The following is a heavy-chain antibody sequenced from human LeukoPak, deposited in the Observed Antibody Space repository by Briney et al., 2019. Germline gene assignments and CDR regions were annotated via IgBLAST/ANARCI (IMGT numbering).Heavy chain of an antibody. J-gene: IGHJ4*02. V-gene: IGHV3-7*01. CDR3: AKDLIGYSSSWSYFDY. CDR2: IDHVAETW. CDR1: GFTFGDFW. D-gene: IGHD6-13*01. Sequence: GGSLRLSCAASGFTFGDFWMSWVRQAPGKGLEWVANIDHVAETWSYVTSVRGRFTISRDNSKNTLYLQMNSLRAEDTAVYYCAKDLIGYSSSWSYFDYWGQGTLVTVSS.